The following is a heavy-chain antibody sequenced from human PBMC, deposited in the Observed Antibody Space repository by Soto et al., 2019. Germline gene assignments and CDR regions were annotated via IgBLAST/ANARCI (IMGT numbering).Heavy chain of an antibody. CDR2: ISAYNGNT. CDR3: ARVKYRSGWYWWFEP. D-gene: IGHD6-19*01. Sequence: ASVKVSCNASGYTFTSYGISWVRQAPGQGLEWMGWISAYNGNTNYAQKLQGRVTMTTDTSTSTAYMELRSLRSDDTAVYYCARVKYRSGWYWWFEPWGQGTLVTFS. CDR1: GYTFTSYG. V-gene: IGHV1-18*04. J-gene: IGHJ5*02.